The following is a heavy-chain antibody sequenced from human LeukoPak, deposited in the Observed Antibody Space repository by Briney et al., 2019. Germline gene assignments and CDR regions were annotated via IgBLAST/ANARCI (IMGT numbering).Heavy chain of an antibody. CDR1: GDSISSGGYS. J-gene: IGHJ4*02. CDR3: AREGLAARPFVY. Sequence: SETLSLTCVVSGDSISSGGYSWSWIRQTPGKGLEWIAYIHDSGSTYNNPSLKSRLSISIDTSKNQFSLKLSSVTAADTAVYYCAREGLAARPFVYWGQGTLVTVSS. V-gene: IGHV4-30-4*07. D-gene: IGHD6-6*01. CDR2: IHDSGST.